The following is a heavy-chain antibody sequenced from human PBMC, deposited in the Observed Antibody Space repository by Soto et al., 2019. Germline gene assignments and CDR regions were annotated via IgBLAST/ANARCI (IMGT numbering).Heavy chain of an antibody. CDR2: ISSSGTTI. CDR3: ATGRIHYNGVDV. D-gene: IGHD7-27*01. V-gene: IGHV3-11*01. Sequence: QVQLVESGGGLVKPGGSLRLSCAASGFTFTDYYMTWIRQAPGRGLEWVSYISSSGTTIYHADSVKGRFAISRDNAKNSLSLQLNSLGAEDTAVYYCATGRIHYNGVDVWGQGTTVTVSS. CDR1: GFTFTDYY. J-gene: IGHJ6*02.